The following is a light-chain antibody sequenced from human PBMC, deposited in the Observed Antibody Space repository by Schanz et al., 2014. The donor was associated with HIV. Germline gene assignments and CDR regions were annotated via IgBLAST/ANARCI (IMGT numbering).Light chain of an antibody. V-gene: IGKV3-11*01. J-gene: IGKJ4*01. Sequence: EIVLTQSPATLSLSPGERATLSCRASQSVSSYLAWYQQKPGQAPRLLIYDASNRASGIPPRFSGSGSGTDFTLTISSLEPEDFAVYYCQYFGNSGGTFGGGTKVEIK. CDR2: DAS. CDR1: QSVSSY. CDR3: QYFGNSGGT.